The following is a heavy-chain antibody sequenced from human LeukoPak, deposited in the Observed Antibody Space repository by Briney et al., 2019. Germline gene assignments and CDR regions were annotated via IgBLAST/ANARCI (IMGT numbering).Heavy chain of an antibody. CDR2: INHSGST. V-gene: IGHV4-34*01. CDR1: GGSCRNED. CDR3: ARISSSNWYNERGAFDV. J-gene: IGHJ3*01. Sequence: ETLSVTCGVCGGSCRNEDWGGRRQPPRKGLEWIGEINHSGSTNYNPSLKSRVTISVDTSKNQFSLKLSSVTAADTAVYYCARISSSNWYNERGAFDVWGQGTMVTVSS. D-gene: IGHD6-13*01.